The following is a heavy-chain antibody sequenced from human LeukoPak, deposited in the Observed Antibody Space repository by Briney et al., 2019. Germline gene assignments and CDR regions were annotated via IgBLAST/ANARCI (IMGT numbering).Heavy chain of an antibody. CDR2: ISSSSTNI. Sequence: PGGSLRLSCAASGFTFSPYGMNWVRQAPRKGLEWISYISSSSTNIDYADSVKGRFTISRDNAKNSLYLQMSSLRDEDTAVYYCARVRSGSFDYWGQGTLVTVSS. D-gene: IGHD5-12*01. CDR1: GFTFSPYG. V-gene: IGHV3-48*02. J-gene: IGHJ4*02. CDR3: ARVRSGSFDY.